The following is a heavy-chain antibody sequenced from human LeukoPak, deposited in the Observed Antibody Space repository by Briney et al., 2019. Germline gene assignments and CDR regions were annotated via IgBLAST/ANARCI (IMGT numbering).Heavy chain of an antibody. V-gene: IGHV5-51*01. J-gene: IGHJ3*02. CDR2: IYPVDSDT. Sequence: GESLKISCKGSGNNFATYWIAWVRQMPGKGLEWIGVIYPVDSDTRYSPTFQGQVTISVDKSTSTAYLQWGSLKASDTAMYYCARTNYYETSGWASGLSPFDMWGRGTMVTVSS. CDR1: GNNFATYW. D-gene: IGHD3-22*01. CDR3: ARTNYYETSGWASGLSPFDM.